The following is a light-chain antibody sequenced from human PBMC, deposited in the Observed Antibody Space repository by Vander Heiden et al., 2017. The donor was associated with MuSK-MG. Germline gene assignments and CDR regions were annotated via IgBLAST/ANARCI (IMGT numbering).Light chain of an antibody. Sequence: DIVMTQSPLSLPVTPGEPASISCRSSQSLLHSNGYNYLDWYLQKPGQSPQLLIYLGSNRAAGVPDRFSGSGSGTDFTLKISRVEAEDVGVYYCMQALQTPPYTFGQGTKLXIK. J-gene: IGKJ2*01. CDR2: LGS. CDR3: MQALQTPPYT. V-gene: IGKV2-28*01. CDR1: QSLLHSNGYNY.